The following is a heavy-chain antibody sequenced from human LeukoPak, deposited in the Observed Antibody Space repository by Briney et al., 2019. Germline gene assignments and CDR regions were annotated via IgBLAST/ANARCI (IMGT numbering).Heavy chain of an antibody. CDR3: ARDQQLGYCSGGSCYHIDY. J-gene: IGHJ4*02. D-gene: IGHD2-15*01. CDR2: INPNSGAT. Sequence: GASVKVSCKASGYTFTDYYMNWVRQAPGQGLEWMGSINPNSGATNYVQKFQGRVTMTRDTSISTAYMELSRLSSDDTAVYYCARDQQLGYCSGGSCYHIDYWGQGTLVTASS. V-gene: IGHV1-2*02. CDR1: GYTFTDYY.